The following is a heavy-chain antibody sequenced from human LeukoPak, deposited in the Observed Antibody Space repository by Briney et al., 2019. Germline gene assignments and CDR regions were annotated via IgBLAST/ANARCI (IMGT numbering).Heavy chain of an antibody. J-gene: IGHJ6*02. CDR2: INTDGSST. Sequence: PGGSLRLSCAASRFTFSSYWMHWVRQAPGKGLVWVSRINTDGSSTSYADSVKGRFTMSRDNAKNTVYLQMNSLRAEDTALYYCASGLYYGAVVLDVWGQGSTVTVSS. V-gene: IGHV3-74*01. D-gene: IGHD1-26*01. CDR3: ASGLYYGAVVLDV. CDR1: RFTFSSYW.